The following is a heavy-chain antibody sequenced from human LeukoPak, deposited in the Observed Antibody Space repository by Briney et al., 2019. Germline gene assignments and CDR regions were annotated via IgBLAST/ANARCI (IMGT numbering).Heavy chain of an antibody. V-gene: IGHV4-31*03. CDR1: GGSISSGDNY. J-gene: IGHJ4*02. D-gene: IGHD2-21*02. CDR3: ARARLRGDPFNF. Sequence: SETLSLTCTVSGGSISSGDNYWSWIRQHPGKGLEWIGYIFYSGNTYYNLSLKSRVSISVDTSQNQFSLKVTSVTAADTAVYYCARARLRGDPFNFWGQGTLVTVSS. CDR2: IFYSGNT.